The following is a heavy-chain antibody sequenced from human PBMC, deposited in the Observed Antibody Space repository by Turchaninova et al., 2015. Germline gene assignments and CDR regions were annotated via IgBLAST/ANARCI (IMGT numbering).Heavy chain of an antibody. J-gene: IGHJ4*02. CDR2: INHSGST. D-gene: IGHD3-22*01. CDR1: GGSFSGYY. V-gene: IGHV4-34*01. Sequence: QVQLQQWGAGLLKPSETLSLTRAAEGGSFSGYYWSWIRQPPGKGREWIGEINHSGSTNYNPSLKSRVTISVDTSKNQFSLKLSSVTAADTAVYYCARGRYYDSSGYCDFDYWGQGTLVTVSS. CDR3: ARGRYYDSSGYCDFDY.